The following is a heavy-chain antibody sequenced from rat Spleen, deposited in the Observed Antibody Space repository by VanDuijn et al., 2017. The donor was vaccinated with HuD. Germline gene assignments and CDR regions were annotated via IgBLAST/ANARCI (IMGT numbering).Heavy chain of an antibody. D-gene: IGHD1-9*01. Sequence: EVQLVESGGDLVQPGSPLKLSCAASGFTFNEFYMAWVRQTPTKGLEWVATISYGDSSGHSGTYYRDSVRGRFTISRDDAKSTLSLQMDSLRSEDTATYYCARRHYGYTDYFDYWGQGVMVTVSS. CDR3: ARRHYGYTDYFDY. CDR1: GFTFNEFY. J-gene: IGHJ2*01. V-gene: IGHV5-29*01. CDR2: ISYGDSSGHSGT.